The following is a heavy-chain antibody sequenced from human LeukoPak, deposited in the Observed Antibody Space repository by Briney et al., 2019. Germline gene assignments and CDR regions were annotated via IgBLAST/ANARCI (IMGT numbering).Heavy chain of an antibody. CDR1: GYTFTSFG. J-gene: IGHJ4*02. CDR2: ISTYNGNT. V-gene: IGHV1-18*01. D-gene: IGHD3-22*01. CDR3: ARDFPTTYYYDSSGEPY. Sequence: ASVKVSCKASGYTFTSFGISWVRQAPGQGLEWMGWISTYNGNTNYAQNLQGRVTMTTDTSTSTAYMELRSLRSDDTAVYYCARDFPTTYYYDSSGEPYWGQGTLVTVSS.